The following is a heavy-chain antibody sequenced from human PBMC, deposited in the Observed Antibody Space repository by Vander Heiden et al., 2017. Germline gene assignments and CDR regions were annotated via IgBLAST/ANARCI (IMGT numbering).Heavy chain of an antibody. CDR2: ISAIGRST. J-gene: IGHJ4*02. V-gene: IGHV3-23*01. Sequence: EVQLLESGGGLVQPGWSLSLSCAASGFTFSSYAMSWVRQAPGKGLEWVSAISAIGRSTYYADSVKGRFTISRDNSKNTLYLQMNSLRAEDTAVYYCAKDVGGYSYGEGGFDYWGQGTLVTVSS. D-gene: IGHD5-18*01. CDR1: GFTFSSYA. CDR3: AKDVGGYSYGEGGFDY.